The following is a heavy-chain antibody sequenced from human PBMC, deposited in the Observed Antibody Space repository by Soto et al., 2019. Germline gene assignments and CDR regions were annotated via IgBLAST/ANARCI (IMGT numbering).Heavy chain of an antibody. CDR2: ISYTGIT. CDR1: GGSISSGGYS. Sequence: PSETLSLTCAVSGGSISSGGYSWSWIRQPPGKGLEWIGYISYTGITNYNPSLRSRVIISVDTSKTQFSLRLSSVTAADTAIYYCARHLRATLSWFDPWGQGTVVTVSS. V-gene: IGHV4-61*08. J-gene: IGHJ5*02. CDR3: ARHLRATLSWFDP.